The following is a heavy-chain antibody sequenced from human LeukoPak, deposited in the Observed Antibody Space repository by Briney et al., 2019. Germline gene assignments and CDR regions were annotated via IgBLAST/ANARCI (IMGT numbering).Heavy chain of an antibody. CDR2: IKQDGSEK. J-gene: IGHJ6*03. V-gene: IGHV3-7*01. Sequence: PGGSLRLSCAASGFTFSSYWMSWVRQAPGKGLEWVANIKQDGSEKYYVDSVKGRFTISRDNAKNSLYLQMNSLRAEDTAVYYCARIDYGDYVLSNYYYYYYTDVWGKGTTVTISS. CDR1: GFTFSSYW. CDR3: ARIDYGDYVLSNYYYYYYTDV. D-gene: IGHD4-17*01.